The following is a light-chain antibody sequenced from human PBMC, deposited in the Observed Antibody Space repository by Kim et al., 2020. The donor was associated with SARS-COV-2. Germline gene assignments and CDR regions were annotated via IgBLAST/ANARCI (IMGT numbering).Light chain of an antibody. CDR1: SSDVGGYNY. CDR3: SSYTSSSTLEV. V-gene: IGLV2-14*03. CDR2: DVC. Sequence: SITISCTGTSSDVGGYNYVSWYQQHPGKAPKLMIYDVCNRPSGVSNRFSGSKSGNTASLTISGLQAEDEADYYCSSYTSSSTLEVFGTGTKVTVL. J-gene: IGLJ1*01.